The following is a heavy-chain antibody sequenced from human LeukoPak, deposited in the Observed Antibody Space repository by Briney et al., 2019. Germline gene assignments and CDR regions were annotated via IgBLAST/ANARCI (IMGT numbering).Heavy chain of an antibody. CDR3: ARRRGSGSYYGIDY. V-gene: IGHV4-34*01. CDR1: GXSFSGYY. J-gene: IGHJ4*02. Sequence: SETLSLTCAVYGXSFSGYYWSWIRQPPGKGLEWIGEINHSGSTNYNPSLKSRVTISVDTSKNQFSLKLSSVTAADTAVYYCARRRGSGSYYGIDYWGQGTLVTVSS. D-gene: IGHD3-10*01. CDR2: INHSGST.